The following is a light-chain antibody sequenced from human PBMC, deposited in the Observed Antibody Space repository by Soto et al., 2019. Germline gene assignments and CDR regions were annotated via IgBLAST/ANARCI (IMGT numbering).Light chain of an antibody. J-gene: IGKJ1*01. CDR2: WAS. CDR3: QHYYGNFWT. CDR1: QSVLYSYNNKNY. V-gene: IGKV4-1*01. Sequence: DIVMTQSPDSLAVSLGERATINCKSSQSVLYSYNNKNYLAWYQQKPGQPPKLLFYWASTRQSGVPDRFSGSGSGTDFTLTICSLQAKDAAVYDCQHYYGNFWTVGQGTKVVSK.